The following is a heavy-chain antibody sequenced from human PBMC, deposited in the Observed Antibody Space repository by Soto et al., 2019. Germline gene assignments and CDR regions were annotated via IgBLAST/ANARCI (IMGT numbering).Heavy chain of an antibody. J-gene: IGHJ4*01. CDR3: ARCTRFWSGYYGVDY. CDR2: IYYSGST. CDR1: GGSISIGDYD. V-gene: IGHV4-30-4*01. D-gene: IGHD3-3*01. Sequence: SETLSLTCTVSGGSISIGDYDWSWIRQPPGKGLEWIGYIYYSGSTYYNPSLKSRVTISVDTSKNQFSLKLSSVTAADTAVYYCARCTRFWSGYYGVDYWGHGTLVTVSS.